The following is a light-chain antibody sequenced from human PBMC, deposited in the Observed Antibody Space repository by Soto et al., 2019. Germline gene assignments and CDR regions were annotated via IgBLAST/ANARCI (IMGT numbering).Light chain of an antibody. CDR3: QQLNSYPFT. J-gene: IGKJ5*01. CDR2: AAS. V-gene: IGKV1-9*01. CDR1: QGISSY. Sequence: DIQLTQSPSFLSASVGDRVTITCRASQGISSYLAWYQQKPGKAPKLLIYAASTLQSGVPSRFSGSGSGTEFTLTISSLQPEDFATYYCQQLNSYPFTFGQGTRLRL.